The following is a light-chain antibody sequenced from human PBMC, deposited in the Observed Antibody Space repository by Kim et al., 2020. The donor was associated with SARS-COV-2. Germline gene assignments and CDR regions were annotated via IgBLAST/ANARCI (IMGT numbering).Light chain of an antibody. Sequence: QRVTISCSGTSSNIGNNAVNWYQQLPGKAPKLLIYYDDLLPSGVSDRFSGSKSGTSASLAISGLQSEDEADYYCAAWDDSLNGPVFGGGTQLTVL. CDR3: AAWDDSLNGPV. V-gene: IGLV1-36*01. CDR1: SSNIGNNA. J-gene: IGLJ2*01. CDR2: YDD.